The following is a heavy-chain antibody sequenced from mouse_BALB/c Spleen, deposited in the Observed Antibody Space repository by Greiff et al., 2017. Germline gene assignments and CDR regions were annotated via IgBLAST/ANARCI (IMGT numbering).Heavy chain of an antibody. CDR2: IYPSDSYT. V-gene: IGHV1-69*02. Sequence: VQLQQPGAELVRPGASVKLSCKASGYTFTSYWINWVKQSPGQGLEWIGNIYPSDSYTNYNQKFKDKATLTVDKSSSPAYMQLRSPTSEDSAVYYCTRWDGYNWYFDVWGAGTTVTVSS. D-gene: IGHD2-3*01. CDR1: GYTFTSYW. CDR3: TRWDGYNWYFDV. J-gene: IGHJ1*01.